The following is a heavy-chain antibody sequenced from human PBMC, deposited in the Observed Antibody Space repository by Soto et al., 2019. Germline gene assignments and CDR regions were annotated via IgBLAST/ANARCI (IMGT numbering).Heavy chain of an antibody. CDR1: GGSISSGGYS. Sequence: QLQLQESGSGLVKPSQTLSLICAVSGGSISSGGYSWSWIRQPPGKGREWIGYFYHSGSTYYKPSLKSRVSISVDRSKNQFSLKLSSVTAADTAVYYCARASDSSGYYSYAYWGQGILVTVSS. J-gene: IGHJ4*02. CDR3: ARASDSSGYYSYAY. D-gene: IGHD3-22*01. V-gene: IGHV4-30-2*01. CDR2: FYHSGST.